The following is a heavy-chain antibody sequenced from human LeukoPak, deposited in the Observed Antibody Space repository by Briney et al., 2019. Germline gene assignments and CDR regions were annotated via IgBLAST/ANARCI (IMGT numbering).Heavy chain of an antibody. CDR3: AKGPYSGSYYNWFDP. CDR1: GFTFSSYA. J-gene: IGHJ5*02. D-gene: IGHD1-26*01. CDR2: IGGSGGST. V-gene: IGHV3-23*01. Sequence: GGSLRLSCAASGFTFSSYAMSWVRQAPGKGLEWVSAIGGSGGSTYYADSVKGRFTISRDNSKNTLYLQMNSLRAEDTAVYYCAKGPYSGSYYNWFDPWGQGTLVTVSS.